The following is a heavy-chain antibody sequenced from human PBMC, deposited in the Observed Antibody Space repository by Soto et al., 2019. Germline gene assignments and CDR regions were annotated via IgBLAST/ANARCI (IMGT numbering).Heavy chain of an antibody. V-gene: IGHV3-48*01. Sequence: GGSLRLSCAASGFTFSRYSMNWVRQAPGKGLEWVSYISSSSSGIYYADSVKGRFTISRDNAKNSLYLQMNSLRAEDTAVYYCARDIVVVPAAPDAFDIWGQGTMVTVSS. CDR2: ISSSSSGI. CDR1: GFTFSRYS. J-gene: IGHJ3*02. CDR3: ARDIVVVPAAPDAFDI. D-gene: IGHD2-2*01.